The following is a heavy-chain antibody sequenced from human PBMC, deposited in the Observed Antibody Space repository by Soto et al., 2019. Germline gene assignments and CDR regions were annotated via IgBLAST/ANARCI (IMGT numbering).Heavy chain of an antibody. D-gene: IGHD1-26*01. Sequence: EVQLVESGGGLVKPGGSLRLSCAASGFTFSSYSMNWVRQAPGKGLEWVSSISSSSSYIYYADSVKGRFTISRDNAKNSLYLQMNSLRAEDTAVYYCARDPRSGSYQYYYYGMDVWRQGTTVTVSS. CDR1: GFTFSSYS. CDR2: ISSSSSYI. V-gene: IGHV3-21*01. J-gene: IGHJ6*02. CDR3: ARDPRSGSYQYYYYGMDV.